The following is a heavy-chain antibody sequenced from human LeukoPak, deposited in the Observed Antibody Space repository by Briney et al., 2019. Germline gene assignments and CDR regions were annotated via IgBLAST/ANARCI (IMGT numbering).Heavy chain of an antibody. V-gene: IGHV3-53*01. CDR1: GFTFSSNY. CDR2: IYSGGST. J-gene: IGHJ4*02. Sequence: GGSLRLSCAASGFTFSSNYMSWVRQAPGKGLEWVSVIYSGGSTYYADSVKGRFTISRDNSKNTLYLQMNSLRAEDTAVYYCARGGSSSWYVLDYWGQGTLVTVSS. CDR3: ARGGSSSWYVLDY. D-gene: IGHD6-13*01.